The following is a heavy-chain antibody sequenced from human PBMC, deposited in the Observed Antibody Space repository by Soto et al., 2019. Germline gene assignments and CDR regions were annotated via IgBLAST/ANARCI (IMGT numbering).Heavy chain of an antibody. V-gene: IGHV4-31*03. D-gene: IGHD4-4*01. J-gene: IGHJ6*03. Sequence: QMQLQESGPGLVKPSQTLSLTCTVSGGSISSGGYYWSWIRQHPGKGLEWIGYIYYSGSTYYNPSLKSRVTISVDTSKNQFSLKLSSVTAADTAVYYCARLVFPTQYMDVWGKGTTVTVSS. CDR2: IYYSGST. CDR3: ARLVFPTQYMDV. CDR1: GGSISSGGYY.